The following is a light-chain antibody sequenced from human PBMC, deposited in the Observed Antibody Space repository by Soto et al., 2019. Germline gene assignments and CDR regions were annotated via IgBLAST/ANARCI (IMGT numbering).Light chain of an antibody. CDR2: GAS. CDR3: QQYAESPLT. CDR1: QTVSSSY. Sequence: EIVLTQSPGTLSLSPGERATLSCRASQTVSSSYLAWYQQKPGQAPRLLIYGASTRATGIPGRFSGSASGTDFTLTISRLEPEDFAVYYCQQYAESPLTFGGGTKVEIK. J-gene: IGKJ4*01. V-gene: IGKV3-20*01.